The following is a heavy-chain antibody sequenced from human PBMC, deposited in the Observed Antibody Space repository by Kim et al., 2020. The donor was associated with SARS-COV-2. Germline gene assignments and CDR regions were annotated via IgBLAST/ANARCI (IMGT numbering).Heavy chain of an antibody. CDR1: GGSISSSSYY. J-gene: IGHJ5*02. D-gene: IGHD6-19*01. Sequence: SETLSLTCTVSGGSISSSSYYWGWIRQPPGKGLEWIGSIYYSGSTYYNPSLKSRVTISVDTSKNQFSLKLSSVTAADTAVYYCARPGYSSGWSGGVWFDPWGQGTLVTVSS. V-gene: IGHV4-39*01. CDR3: ARPGYSSGWSGGVWFDP. CDR2: IYYSGST.